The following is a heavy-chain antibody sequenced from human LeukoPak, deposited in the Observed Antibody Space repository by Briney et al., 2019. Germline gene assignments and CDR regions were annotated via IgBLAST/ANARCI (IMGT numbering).Heavy chain of an antibody. J-gene: IGHJ4*02. CDR3: ARVRVLAAALEGGFDY. CDR1: GYTFTGYY. D-gene: IGHD6-13*01. CDR2: INPNSGGT. Sequence: ASVKVSCKASGYTFTGYYMHWVRQAPGQGLEWMGWINPNSGGTNYAQKFQGRVTMTRDTSISTAYMELSRLRSDDTAVYYCARVRVLAAALEGGFDYWGQGTLVTVSS. V-gene: IGHV1-2*02.